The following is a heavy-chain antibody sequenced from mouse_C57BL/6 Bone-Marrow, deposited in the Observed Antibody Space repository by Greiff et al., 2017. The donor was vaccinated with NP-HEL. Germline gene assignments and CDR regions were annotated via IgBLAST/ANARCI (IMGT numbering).Heavy chain of an antibody. D-gene: IGHD1-1*02. J-gene: IGHJ4*01. CDR3: ASYYDCYAMDY. V-gene: IGHV1-26*01. Sequence: VQLQQSGPELVKPGASVKISCKASGYTFTDYYMNWVKQSHGKSLEWIGDINPNNGGTSYNQKFKGKATLTVDKSSSTAYMELRSLTSEDSAVYYCASYYDCYAMDYWGQGTSVAVSS. CDR2: INPNNGGT. CDR1: GYTFTDYY.